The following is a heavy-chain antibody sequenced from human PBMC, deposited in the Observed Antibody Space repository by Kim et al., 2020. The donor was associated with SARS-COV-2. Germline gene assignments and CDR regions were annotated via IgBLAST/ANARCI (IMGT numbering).Heavy chain of an antibody. J-gene: IGHJ2*01. D-gene: IGHD3-22*01. Sequence: HPSHKRRVTISVDPSKNQFSLKLSSVTAADTAVYYCARGGSGYYWYFDLWGRGTLVTVSS. CDR3: ARGGSGYYWYFDL. V-gene: IGHV4-34*01.